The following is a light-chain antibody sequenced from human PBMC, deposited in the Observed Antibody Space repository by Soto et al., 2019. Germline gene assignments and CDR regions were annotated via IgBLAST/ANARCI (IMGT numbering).Light chain of an antibody. CDR3: KSADSSGTNVV. J-gene: IGLJ2*01. CDR2: KDS. CDR1: ALPKQY. Sequence: SYALTQPPSVSVSPGQTARITCSGDALPKQYAYWYQQKQCQAAVPVIYKDSERPSGIPERFSGSSSGTTVTLTISGVQEEDEADYYCKSADSSGTNVVFGGGTKLTVL. V-gene: IGLV3-25*02.